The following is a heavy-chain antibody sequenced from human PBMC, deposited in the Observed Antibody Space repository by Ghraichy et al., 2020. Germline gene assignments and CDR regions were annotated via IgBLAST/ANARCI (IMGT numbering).Heavy chain of an antibody. V-gene: IGHV3-33*01. CDR2: IWYDGSNK. J-gene: IGHJ6*02. D-gene: IGHD5-18*01. Sequence: GESLNISCAASGFTFSSYGMHWVRQAPGKGLEWVAVIWYDGSNKYYADSVKGRFTISRDNSKNTLYLQMNSLRAEDTAVYYCAREWKLDTAMVIVAYYYYGMDVWGQGTTVTVSS. CDR3: AREWKLDTAMVIVAYYYYGMDV. CDR1: GFTFSSYG.